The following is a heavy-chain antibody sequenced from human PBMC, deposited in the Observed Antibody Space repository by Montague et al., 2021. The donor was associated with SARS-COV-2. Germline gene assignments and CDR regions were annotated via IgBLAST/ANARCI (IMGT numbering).Heavy chain of an antibody. D-gene: IGHD2-15*01. CDR3: ARRSLGYCSGGSCYSAFDP. CDR2: IYYSGST. V-gene: IGHV4-59*02. Sequence: SETLSLTCAVYGGSVSSYYWSWIRQPPGKGLEWIGNIYYSGSTNXXPSLKSRVTISVDTSKNQFSLKLSSVTAADTAVYYCARRSLGYCSGGSCYSAFDPWGQGTLVTVSS. J-gene: IGHJ5*02. CDR1: GGSVSSYY.